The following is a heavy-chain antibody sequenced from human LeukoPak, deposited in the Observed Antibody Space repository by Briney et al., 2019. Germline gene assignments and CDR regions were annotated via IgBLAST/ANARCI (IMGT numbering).Heavy chain of an antibody. CDR2: INAGNGNT. CDR3: AREEKYCSGGSCYYYYYGMDV. D-gene: IGHD2-15*01. Sequence: ASVKVSCKASGYTFTSYAMHWVRQAPGQRLEWMGWINAGNGNTKYSQKFQGRVTITRDTSAGTAYMELSSLRSEDTAVYYCAREEKYCSGGSCYYYYYGMDVWGQGTTVTVSS. CDR1: GYTFTSYA. J-gene: IGHJ6*02. V-gene: IGHV1-3*01.